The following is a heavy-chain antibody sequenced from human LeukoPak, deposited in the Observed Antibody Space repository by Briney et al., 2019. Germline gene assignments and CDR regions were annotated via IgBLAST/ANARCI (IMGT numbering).Heavy chain of an antibody. CDR1: GFTFDDYG. V-gene: IGHV3-20*04. CDR2: INWNGGST. Sequence: GGSLRLSCAASGFTFDDYGMSWVRQAPRKGLEWVSGINWNGGSTGYADSVKGRFTISRDNAKNSLYLQMNSLRAEDTALYYCARAGYCSSTSCYGYYYYGMDVWGQGTTVTVSS. D-gene: IGHD2-2*01. CDR3: ARAGYCSSTSCYGYYYYGMDV. J-gene: IGHJ6*02.